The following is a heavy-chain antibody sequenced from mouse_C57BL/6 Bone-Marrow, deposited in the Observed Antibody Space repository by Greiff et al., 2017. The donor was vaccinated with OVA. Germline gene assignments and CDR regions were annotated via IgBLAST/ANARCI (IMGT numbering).Heavy chain of an antibody. Sequence: VQLQQSGAELARPGASVKLSCKASGYTFTSYGISWVKQRTGQGLEWIGEIYPRSGNTYYNEKLKGKATLTADKSSSTAYMELRSLTSEDSAVYFCARGRDYYGSSPWFAYWGQGTLVTVSA. J-gene: IGHJ3*01. D-gene: IGHD1-1*01. V-gene: IGHV1-81*01. CDR1: GYTFTSYG. CDR2: IYPRSGNT. CDR3: ARGRDYYGSSPWFAY.